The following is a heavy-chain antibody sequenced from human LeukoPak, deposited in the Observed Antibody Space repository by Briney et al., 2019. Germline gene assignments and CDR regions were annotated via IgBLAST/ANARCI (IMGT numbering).Heavy chain of an antibody. CDR3: ARGRPESPFDP. V-gene: IGHV1-69*05. CDR1: GGTFSSYA. Sequence: GSSVKVSCKASGGTFSSYAFSWVRQAPGQGLGWMGGIIPMFGTAYYAQKLQGRVTMTTDTSTSTAYMELRSLRSDDTAVYYCARGRPESPFDPWGQGTLVTVSS. CDR2: IIPMFGTA. J-gene: IGHJ5*02. D-gene: IGHD1-1*01.